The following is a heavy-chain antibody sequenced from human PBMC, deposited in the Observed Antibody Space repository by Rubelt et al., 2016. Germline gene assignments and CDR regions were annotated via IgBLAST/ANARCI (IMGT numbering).Heavy chain of an antibody. Sequence: QVQLVQSGAEVKKPGASVKVSCKASGYTFTSYGISWVRQAPGQGLEWMGWINPNSGGTNYAQKFQGRVTITADESTSTAYMELSSLRSEDTAVYYCARWVVGYSYGGLDYWGQGTLVTVSS. J-gene: IGHJ4*02. D-gene: IGHD5-18*01. CDR2: INPNSGGT. CDR3: ARWVVGYSYGGLDY. CDR1: GYTFTSYG. V-gene: IGHV1-18*01.